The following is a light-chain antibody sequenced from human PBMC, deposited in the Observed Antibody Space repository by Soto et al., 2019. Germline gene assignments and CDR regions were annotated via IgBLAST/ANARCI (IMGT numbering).Light chain of an antibody. V-gene: IGLV2-8*01. J-gene: IGLJ1*01. CDR3: SSYSGTNYHYV. Sequence: QSALTQPPSASGSFGQSVTISCTGTSSDVGGYNYVSWYQQHPGKAPKLMIYEVSERPSGVPDRFSGSKSGITASLTVSGLQAADEADYYCSSYSGTNYHYVFGTGTKLTVL. CDR2: EVS. CDR1: SSDVGGYNY.